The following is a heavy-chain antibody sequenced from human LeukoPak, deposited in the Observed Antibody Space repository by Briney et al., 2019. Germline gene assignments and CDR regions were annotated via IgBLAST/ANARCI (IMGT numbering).Heavy chain of an antibody. CDR2: IYASGIT. CDR1: GGSISGYY. CDR3: ARVPLPTTGTTSGAFDI. D-gene: IGHD1-1*01. J-gene: IGHJ3*02. Sequence: PSETLSLTCTVSGGSISGYYWSWIRQPAGKGLEWIGRIYASGITNYNPSLKSRVTMSLDTSKNQFSLKVSSVTAADMAVYYCARVPLPTTGTTSGAFDIWGQGTMVTVSS. V-gene: IGHV4-4*07.